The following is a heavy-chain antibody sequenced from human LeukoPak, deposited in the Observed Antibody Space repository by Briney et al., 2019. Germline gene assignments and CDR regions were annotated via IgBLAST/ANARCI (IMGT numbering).Heavy chain of an antibody. CDR1: GGSIGSYY. Sequence: SETLSLTCTVSGGSIGSYYWDWIRQAPGKGLEWIGYIHYSGSTNHNSSLKSRVTLSVDTSRNQYSLKLSSVTAADTAVYYCARDGVAGGFDYWGQGTLVTVSS. CDR3: ARDGVAGGFDY. D-gene: IGHD6-19*01. V-gene: IGHV4-59*01. CDR2: IHYSGST. J-gene: IGHJ4*02.